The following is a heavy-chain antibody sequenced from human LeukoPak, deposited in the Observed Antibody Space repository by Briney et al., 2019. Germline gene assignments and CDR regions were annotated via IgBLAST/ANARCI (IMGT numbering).Heavy chain of an antibody. D-gene: IGHD3-22*01. CDR1: GGSFSGYY. CDR3: ARLYDSSGYYYSGYFDL. Sequence: SETLSLTCAVYGGSFSGYYWSWIRQPPGKGLEWIGEINHSGSTNYNPSLKSRVTISVDTSKNQFSLNLYSVTAADTAVYYCARLYDSSGYYYSGYFDLWGRGTLVTVSS. V-gene: IGHV4-34*01. CDR2: INHSGST. J-gene: IGHJ2*01.